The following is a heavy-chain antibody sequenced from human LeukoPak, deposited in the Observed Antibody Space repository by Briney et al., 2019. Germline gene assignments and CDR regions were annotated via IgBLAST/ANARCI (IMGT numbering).Heavy chain of an antibody. D-gene: IGHD4-17*01. CDR1: GFSISNYW. CDR3: ARLFGGVTTFDY. Sequence: GGSLRLSCAASGFSISNYWMSWVRQGPGKGLEWVASINPDGSAERYVDSVKGRFTISRDNAKNSMYLQMNSLGAEDTALFYWARLFGGVTTFDYWGQGTLVTVSS. J-gene: IGHJ4*02. V-gene: IGHV3-7*01. CDR2: INPDGSAE.